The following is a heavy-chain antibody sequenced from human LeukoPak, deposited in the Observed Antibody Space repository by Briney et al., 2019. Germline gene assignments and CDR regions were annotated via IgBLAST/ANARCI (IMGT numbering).Heavy chain of an antibody. V-gene: IGHV3-21*01. CDR1: GFTFSSYS. CDR3: ASNKTRTYYYDSSGYGPFDY. CDR2: ISSSSSYI. J-gene: IGHJ4*02. D-gene: IGHD3-22*01. Sequence: GGSLRLSCAASGFTFSSYSMNWVRQAPGKGLEWVSSISSSSSYIYYADSVKGRFTISRDTAKNSLYLQINSLKARDMAVYYCASNKTRTYYYDSSGYGPFDYWGQGTLVTVSS.